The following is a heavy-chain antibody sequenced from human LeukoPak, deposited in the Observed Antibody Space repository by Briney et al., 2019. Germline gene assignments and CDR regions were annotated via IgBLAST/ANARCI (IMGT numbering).Heavy chain of an antibody. CDR2: ISAYNGNT. CDR1: GYTFTSYG. Sequence: ASVKVSCKASGYTFTSYGISWVRQAPGQGLEWMGWISAYNGNTNYAQKLQGRVTMTTDTSTSTAYMELRSLRSDDTAVYYCARDASSWYGLRYFDLWGRGTLVTVFS. CDR3: ARDASSWYGLRYFDL. J-gene: IGHJ2*01. D-gene: IGHD6-13*01. V-gene: IGHV1-18*01.